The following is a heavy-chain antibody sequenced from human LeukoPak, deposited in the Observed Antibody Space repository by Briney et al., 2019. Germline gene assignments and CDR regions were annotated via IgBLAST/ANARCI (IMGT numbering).Heavy chain of an antibody. V-gene: IGHV4-39*02. CDR2: INHSGST. J-gene: IGHJ4*02. CDR1: GGSISSSSYY. CDR3: ARGRYYGSGTYYNVLDLDY. Sequence: SETLSLTCTVSGGSISSSSYYWGWIRQPPGKGLEWIGEINHSGSTIYNPSLKSRVTISVDTSKNQFSLNLSSVTAADTAVYYCARGRYYGSGTYYNVLDLDYWGQGTLVTVSS. D-gene: IGHD3-10*01.